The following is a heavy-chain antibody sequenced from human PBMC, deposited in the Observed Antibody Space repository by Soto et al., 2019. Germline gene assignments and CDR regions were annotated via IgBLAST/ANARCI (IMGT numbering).Heavy chain of an antibody. V-gene: IGHV3-9*01. CDR1: GFTFDDYG. CDR3: ARSGEFSASDYLGF. J-gene: IGHJ4*02. CDR2: ISWNSGRI. D-gene: IGHD3-10*01. Sequence: EVQLVQYGGGWVQPGRSLRLSCGASGFTFDDYGMHWVRQAPGKGLEWVSSISWNSGRIGYADSVKGRFTISRDNVKNSLYLQMNSLRAEDTALYYCARSGEFSASDYLGFWGQGTLVTVSS.